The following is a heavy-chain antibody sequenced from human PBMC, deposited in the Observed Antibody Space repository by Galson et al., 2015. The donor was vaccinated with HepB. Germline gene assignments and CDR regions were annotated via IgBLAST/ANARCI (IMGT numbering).Heavy chain of an antibody. CDR2: IYSGGNT. J-gene: IGHJ5*02. Sequence: SLRLSCAASGFTVSRTYMTWVRQAPGKRLEWVSVIYSGGNTDYADSVKGRFTISRDNSKNTLYLQMNSLRVEDTAVYYCARGSSSSWYSGLGSWGQGTLVTVSS. V-gene: IGHV3-53*01. CDR3: ARGSSSSWYSGLGS. CDR1: GFTVSRTY. D-gene: IGHD6-13*01.